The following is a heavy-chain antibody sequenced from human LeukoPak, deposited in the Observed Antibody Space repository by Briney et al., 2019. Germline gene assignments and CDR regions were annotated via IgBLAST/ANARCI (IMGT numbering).Heavy chain of an antibody. CDR1: GFTFSGFA. CDR3: AKDAAAANY. CDR2: ISSSGGST. D-gene: IGHD6-13*01. J-gene: IGHJ4*02. Sequence: GGSLRLSCAASGFTFSGFATSWVRQAPGKGLEWVSSISSSGGSTYYADSVKGRFTISRDNSKNTLYLQMNSLRAEDTAVYYCAKDAAAANYWGQGTLVTVSS. V-gene: IGHV3-23*01.